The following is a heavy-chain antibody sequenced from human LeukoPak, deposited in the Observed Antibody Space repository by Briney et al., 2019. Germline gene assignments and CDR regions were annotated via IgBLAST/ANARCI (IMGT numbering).Heavy chain of an antibody. CDR3: ARAAWGGQQLVLGY. CDR2: IYSGGST. J-gene: IGHJ4*02. Sequence: GGSLRLSCAASGFTVSSNYMSWVRQAPGKGLEWVSVIYSGGSTYYADSVKGRFTISRDNAKNSLYLQMNSLRAEDTAVYYCARAAWGGQQLVLGYWGQGTLVTVSS. CDR1: GFTVSSNY. D-gene: IGHD6-13*01. V-gene: IGHV3-53*01.